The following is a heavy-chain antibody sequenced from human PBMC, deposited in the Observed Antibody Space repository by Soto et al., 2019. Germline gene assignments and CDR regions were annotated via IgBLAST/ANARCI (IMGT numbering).Heavy chain of an antibody. CDR2: INYAGST. Sequence: SETLSLTCTVSGGSMISYYWSWIRQPPGRGLEWIGFINYAGSTKYNPSLNSRVTISVDTSKNQFSLKLSSVTAADTAVYYCARESRCCSGGSCHVGYYYGMDVWGQGTTVTVSS. CDR3: ARESRCCSGGSCHVGYYYGMDV. V-gene: IGHV4-59*12. J-gene: IGHJ6*02. CDR1: GGSMISYY. D-gene: IGHD2-15*01.